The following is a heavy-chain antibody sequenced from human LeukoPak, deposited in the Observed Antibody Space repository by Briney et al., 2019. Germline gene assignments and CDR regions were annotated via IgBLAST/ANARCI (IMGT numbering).Heavy chain of an antibody. V-gene: IGHV3-23*01. Sequence: GGSLRLSCATSGFPISDFSMSWVRQAPGKGLEWISTTNSGGTSTYYAESVKGRFTISRDNSKNTLYLQMSSLRVEDTAVYYCAKQSYARSLGEGGPGTLVSVSS. J-gene: IGHJ4*02. CDR3: AKQSYARSLGE. CDR2: TNSGGTST. D-gene: IGHD2-8*01. CDR1: GFPISDFS.